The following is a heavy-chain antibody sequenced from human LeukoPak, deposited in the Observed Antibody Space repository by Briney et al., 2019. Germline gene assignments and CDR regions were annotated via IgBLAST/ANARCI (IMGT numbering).Heavy chain of an antibody. J-gene: IGHJ4*02. CDR2: MNQDGSEK. V-gene: IGHV3-7*01. CDR1: GFTFSNYW. Sequence: PGGALRLSCAASGFTFSNYWMTWVRQAPGGGLEWVANMNQDGSEKYTVDSMKGRFTISRDNAKNSRYLQIISLRAEDTSIHCCWSRDLWGRETLVPVSS. D-gene: IGHD5-24*01. CDR3: WSRDL.